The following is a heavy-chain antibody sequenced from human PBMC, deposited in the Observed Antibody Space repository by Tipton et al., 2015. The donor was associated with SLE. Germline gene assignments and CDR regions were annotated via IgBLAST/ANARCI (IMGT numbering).Heavy chain of an antibody. Sequence: TLSLTCAVSGVSISSHWWSWVRQSPGKGLEWIGEIHHSGSTNYNPSLKSRVTISLDTSKNKFFLHLFSVTAADTAVYFCARDYGDLNWFDPWGPGTQVIVSS. CDR2: IHHSGST. D-gene: IGHD4-17*01. CDR1: GVSISSHW. V-gene: IGHV4-4*01. J-gene: IGHJ5*02. CDR3: ARDYGDLNWFDP.